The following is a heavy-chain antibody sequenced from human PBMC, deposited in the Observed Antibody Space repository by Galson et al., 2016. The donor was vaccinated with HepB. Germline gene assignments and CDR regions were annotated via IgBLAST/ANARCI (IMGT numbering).Heavy chain of an antibody. CDR3: ARDSFSRGDF. J-gene: IGHJ4*02. D-gene: IGHD3-3*02. CDR1: GFSFSNSW. CDR2: IKQDGSAQ. V-gene: IGHV3-7*01. Sequence: SLRLSCAASGFSFSNSWMGWVRQAPGKGLEWVANIKQDGSAQYYVDSVKGRFTISRDNADNSLYLQMNSLRAEDTAVYYCARDSFSRGDFWGQGTLVTVSS.